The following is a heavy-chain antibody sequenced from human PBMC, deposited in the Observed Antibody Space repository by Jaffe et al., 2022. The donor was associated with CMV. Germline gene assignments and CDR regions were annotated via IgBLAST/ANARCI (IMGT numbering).Heavy chain of an antibody. Sequence: EVQLVESGGGLVQPGGSLRLSCAASGFTVSSNYMSWVRQAPGKGLEWVSVIYSGGSTYYADSVKGRFTISRDNSKNTLYLQMNSLRAEDTAVYYCARDLRSYSSSWYFSPSFDYWGQGTLVTVSS. V-gene: IGHV3-66*01. D-gene: IGHD6-13*01. CDR3: ARDLRSYSSSWYFSPSFDY. CDR2: IYSGGST. J-gene: IGHJ4*02. CDR1: GFTVSSNY.